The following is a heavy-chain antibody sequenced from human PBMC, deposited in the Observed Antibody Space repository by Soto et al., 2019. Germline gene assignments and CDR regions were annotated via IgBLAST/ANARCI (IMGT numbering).Heavy chain of an antibody. Sequence: QLQLQESGPGLVKPSETLSLTCTVSGGSISSSSYYWGWIRQPPGKGLEWIGSIYYIGSTYYNQSLKRRVTIPVDTSTNQFALKLSSVTAADTAVYYCARLGAGRQLGVWIMDVWGKGTTVTVSS. CDR1: GGSISSSSYY. J-gene: IGHJ6*04. V-gene: IGHV4-39*01. D-gene: IGHD6-6*01. CDR2: IYYIGST. CDR3: ARLGAGRQLGVWIMDV.